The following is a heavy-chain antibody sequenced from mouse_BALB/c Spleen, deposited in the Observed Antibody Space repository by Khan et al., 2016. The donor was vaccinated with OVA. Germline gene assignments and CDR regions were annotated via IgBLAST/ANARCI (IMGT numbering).Heavy chain of an antibody. V-gene: IGHV2-3*01. J-gene: IGHJ3*01. Sequence: QVQLTESGPGLVAPSQSLSITCTVSGLSLTNYGISWIRQPPGKGLEWLGVLWGDGCTNYHSALISRLSINKDNSKSQVFLKLNSLQTDDTATYYCAIIYYGYDWFTYWGPGTLVTVSA. CDR1: GLSLTNYG. CDR3: AIIYYGYDWFTY. D-gene: IGHD2-2*01. CDR2: LWGDGCT.